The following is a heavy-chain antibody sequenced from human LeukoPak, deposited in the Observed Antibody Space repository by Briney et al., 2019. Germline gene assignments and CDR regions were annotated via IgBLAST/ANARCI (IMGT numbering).Heavy chain of an antibody. D-gene: IGHD6-13*01. CDR1: GGSISSSSYY. CDR3: ARLMLVRSSSWYLPQHFDY. CDR2: IYYSGST. V-gene: IGHV4-39*01. J-gene: IGHJ4*02. Sequence: SETLSLTCTVSGGSISSSSYYWGWIRQPPGKGLEWIGSIYYSGSTYYNPSLKSRVTISVDTSKNQFSLKLSSVTAADTAVYYCARLMLVRSSSWYLPQHFDYWGQGTLVTVSS.